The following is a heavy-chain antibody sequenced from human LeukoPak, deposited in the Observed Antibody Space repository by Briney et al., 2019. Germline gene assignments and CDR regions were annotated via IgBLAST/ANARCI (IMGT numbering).Heavy chain of an antibody. D-gene: IGHD3-16*01. V-gene: IGHV3-30*01. CDR3: AREEGGSYYYYYMDV. CDR1: GFTFSSYA. Sequence: GRSLRLSCAASGFTFSSYAMHWVRQAPGKGLEWVAVISYDGSNKYYADSVKGRFTISRDNSKNTLYLQMNSLRAEDTAVYYCAREEGGSYYYYYMDVWGKGTTVTVSS. CDR2: ISYDGSNK. J-gene: IGHJ6*03.